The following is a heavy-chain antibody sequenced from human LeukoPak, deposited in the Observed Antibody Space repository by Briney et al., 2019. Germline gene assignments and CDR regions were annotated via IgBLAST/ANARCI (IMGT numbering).Heavy chain of an antibody. J-gene: IGHJ4*02. Sequence: PSETLSLTCTVSGGSISSSSYFWGWVRQPPGKGLEWIGRIYYGGNSYYNPSLKSRVTISVDTSENQFSLKLSSVAAADTAMYYCASHDFWSGWYFDYWGQGTLVTVSS. V-gene: IGHV4-39*01. CDR3: ASHDFWSGWYFDY. CDR1: GGSISSSSYF. D-gene: IGHD3-3*01. CDR2: IYYGGNS.